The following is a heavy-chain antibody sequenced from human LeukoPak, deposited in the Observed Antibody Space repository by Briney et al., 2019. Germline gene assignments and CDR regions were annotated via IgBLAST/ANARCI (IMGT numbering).Heavy chain of an antibody. J-gene: IGHJ4*02. CDR3: ARLGVSSASYYFDY. V-gene: IGHV3-74*01. D-gene: IGHD5/OR15-5a*01. CDR2: IDSDGSST. Sequence: GGSLRLSCAASGFTFSSYWMHWVRQAPGKGLVWVSRIDSDGSSTSYADSVKGRFTISRDNAKNTLYLQMNSLRAEDTAVYYCARLGVSSASYYFDYWGQGTLVTVSS. CDR1: GFTFSSYW.